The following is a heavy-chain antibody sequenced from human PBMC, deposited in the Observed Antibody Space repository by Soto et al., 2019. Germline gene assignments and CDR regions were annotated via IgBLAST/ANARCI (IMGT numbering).Heavy chain of an antibody. CDR2: IYYSGST. J-gene: IGHJ6*02. D-gene: IGHD3-10*01. CDR3: ARGRFGELFISYYYYGMDV. CDR1: GGSISSYY. V-gene: IGHV4-59*01. Sequence: SETLSLTCTVSGGSISSYYWSWIRQPPGKGLEWIGYIYYSGSTNYNPSLKSRVTISVDTSKNQFSLKLSSVTAADTAVYYCARGRFGELFISYYYYGMDVWGQGTTVTVSS.